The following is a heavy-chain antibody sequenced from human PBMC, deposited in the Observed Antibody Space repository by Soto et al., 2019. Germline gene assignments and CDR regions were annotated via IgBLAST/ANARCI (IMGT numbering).Heavy chain of an antibody. Sequence: QAQLVESEGGVVQPGRSLRLSCAASGLTFSSYGMHWVRQAPGTGLEWVAVISYDGGLQHYADSVKGRFTISRDNSKNMVLLQMNSLRAEDTAVYYCVSDRGYGHASVPYSWGQGTLVSVSS. CDR1: GLTFSSYG. D-gene: IGHD5-18*01. CDR2: ISYDGGLQ. V-gene: IGHV3-30*03. CDR3: VSDRGYGHASVPYS. J-gene: IGHJ4*02.